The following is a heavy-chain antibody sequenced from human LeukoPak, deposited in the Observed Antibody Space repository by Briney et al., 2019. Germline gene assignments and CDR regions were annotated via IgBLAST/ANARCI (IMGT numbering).Heavy chain of an antibody. D-gene: IGHD3-22*01. CDR3: AVSQYYYDSSGYSH. J-gene: IGHJ4*02. CDR2: ISGSGGST. V-gene: IGHV3-23*01. CDR1: GFTFSSYA. Sequence: GGSLRLSCAASGFTFSSYAMSWVRQAPGKGLEWVSAISGSGGSTYYADSVKGRFTISRDNSKSTLYLQMNSLRAEDTAVYYCAVSQYYYDSSGYSHWGQGTLVTVSS.